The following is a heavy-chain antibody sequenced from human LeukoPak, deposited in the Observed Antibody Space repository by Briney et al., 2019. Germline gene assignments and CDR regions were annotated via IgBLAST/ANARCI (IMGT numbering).Heavy chain of an antibody. CDR3: ASVLTYYYDSSGTIDY. CDR2: ISGSGGST. V-gene: IGHV3-23*01. D-gene: IGHD3-22*01. CDR1: GFTFSSYA. Sequence: PGGSLRLSCAASGFTFSSYAMSWVRQAPGKGLEWVSAISGSGGSTYYADSVKGRFTISRDNSKNTLYLQMNSLRAEDTAVYYCASVLTYYYDSSGTIDYWGQGTLVTVSS. J-gene: IGHJ4*02.